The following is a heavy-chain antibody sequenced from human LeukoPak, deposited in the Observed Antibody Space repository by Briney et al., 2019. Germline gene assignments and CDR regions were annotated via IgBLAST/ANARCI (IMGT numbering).Heavy chain of an antibody. D-gene: IGHD3-22*01. J-gene: IGHJ1*01. CDR3: ARGDSSGYYEYFQH. Sequence: SETLSLTCAVSGGSISSGGYSWSWIRQPPGKGLEWIGYIYHSGSTYYNPSLKSRVTISVDRSKNQFSLKLSSVTAADTAVYYCARGDSSGYYEYFQHWGQGTLVTVSS. CDR1: GGSISSGGYS. CDR2: IYHSGST. V-gene: IGHV4-30-2*01.